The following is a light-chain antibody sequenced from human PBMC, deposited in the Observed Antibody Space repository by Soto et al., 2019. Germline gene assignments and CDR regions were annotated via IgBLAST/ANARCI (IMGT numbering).Light chain of an antibody. Sequence: EVVLTQSPATLSLSPGERATLSCRASENVRTFVDWYQQKPGQAPRLLIYGASNRATGIPARFSGSGSGTDFTLTISDLEPEDFAVYYCQQYGSSPYTFGQGTKLEIK. V-gene: IGKV3-11*01. J-gene: IGKJ2*01. CDR2: GAS. CDR1: ENVRTF. CDR3: QQYGSSPYT.